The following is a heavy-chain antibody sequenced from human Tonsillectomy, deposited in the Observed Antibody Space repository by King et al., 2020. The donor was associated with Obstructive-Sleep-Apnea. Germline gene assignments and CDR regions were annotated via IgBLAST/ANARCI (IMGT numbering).Heavy chain of an antibody. J-gene: IGHJ4*02. D-gene: IGHD6-13*01. CDR1: GYTFTSYG. CDR3: ARYAYAAVGSTDYFDY. Sequence: VQLVESGVEVKKPGASVKVSCKASGYTFTSYGITWVRLAPGQGLEWMGWISVYNGDTKYAQKFQGRVTMTTDTCTNTAYMELRSLRSDDTAVYYCARYAYAAVGSTDYFDYWGQGTLVTVSS. CDR2: ISVYNGDT. V-gene: IGHV1-18*04.